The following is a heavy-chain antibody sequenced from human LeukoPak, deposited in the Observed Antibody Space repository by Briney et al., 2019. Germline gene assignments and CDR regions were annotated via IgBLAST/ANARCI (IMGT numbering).Heavy chain of an antibody. Sequence: GSLTLSCAASGITFSSYAMHWVRPAPGQGPEWVAVNRYDGSKKYYADSVKGRFTISRDNSKNTLYLQMNSLRAEDTAVYYCAREYSSGWYYYYYGMDVWGKGTTVTVSS. D-gene: IGHD6-19*01. V-gene: IGHV3-33*08. CDR2: NRYDGSKK. J-gene: IGHJ6*04. CDR3: AREYSSGWYYYYYGMDV. CDR1: GITFSSYA.